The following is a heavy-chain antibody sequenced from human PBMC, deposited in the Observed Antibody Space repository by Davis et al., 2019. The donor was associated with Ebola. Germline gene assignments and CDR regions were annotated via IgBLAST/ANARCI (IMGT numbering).Heavy chain of an antibody. V-gene: IGHV3-30-3*01. Sequence: GESLKISCAASGFTFSRFGMHWVRQAPGKGLEWVSFISYDGNDKFYPDSVKGRLTISRDNSKNTLYLQMNSLRTEDTAVYFCATEGAGSYGGDAFDIWGQGTMVTVSS. CDR1: GFTFSRFG. D-gene: IGHD3-16*01. CDR2: ISYDGNDK. CDR3: ATEGAGSYGGDAFDI. J-gene: IGHJ3*02.